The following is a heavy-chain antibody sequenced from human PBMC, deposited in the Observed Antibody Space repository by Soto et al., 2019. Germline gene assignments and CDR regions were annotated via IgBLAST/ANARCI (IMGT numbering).Heavy chain of an antibody. CDR3: ARHPPQVVGDFDY. CDR1: GGSISSSSYY. D-gene: IGHD6-6*01. V-gene: IGHV4-39*01. CDR2: IYYSGST. J-gene: IGHJ4*02. Sequence: PSETLSLTCTVSGGSISSSSYYWGWIRQPPGKGLEWIGSIYYSGSTYYNPSLKSRVTISVDTSKNQFSLKLSSVTAADTAVYYCARHPPQVVGDFDYWGQGTLVTVSS.